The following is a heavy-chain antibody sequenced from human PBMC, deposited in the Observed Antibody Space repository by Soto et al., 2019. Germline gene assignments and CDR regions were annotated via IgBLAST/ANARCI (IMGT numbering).Heavy chain of an antibody. V-gene: IGHV3-48*02. CDR3: ARWDLSVNAFDS. J-gene: IGHJ3*02. CDR2: IVPSTSTV. D-gene: IGHD1-26*01. Sequence: AGGSLRLSCAASGFIFTTYSMGWVRQAPGKGLEWVSYIVPSTSTVFYADSVKGRFTISRDNAKNSLSLQMNSLRDEDTDVYYCARWDLSVNAFDSWGQGTMVTVSS. CDR1: GFIFTTYS.